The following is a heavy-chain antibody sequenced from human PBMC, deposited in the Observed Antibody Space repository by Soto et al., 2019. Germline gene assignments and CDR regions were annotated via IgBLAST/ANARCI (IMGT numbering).Heavy chain of an antibody. J-gene: IGHJ4*02. CDR1: GGSLTSGGHY. CDR3: ARLDHRGYFSVLTEC. V-gene: IGHV4-31*03. Sequence: SETLSLTCTVSGGSLTSGGHYWGWLRQYPGKGLEWIGHIYDSGNMYLYNPSLKSRVTISADTPRNQLSLSLSSLTAADTAVSYCARLDHRGYFSVLTECWGQGILVTVSS. CDR2: IYDSGNM. D-gene: IGHD3-9*01.